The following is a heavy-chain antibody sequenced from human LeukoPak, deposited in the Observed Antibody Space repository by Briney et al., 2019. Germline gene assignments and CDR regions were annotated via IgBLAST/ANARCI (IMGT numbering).Heavy chain of an antibody. CDR2: ISAYNGNT. V-gene: IGHV1-18*01. CDR1: GYTFTSYG. CDR3: ATEATQAGY. J-gene: IGHJ4*02. Sequence: ASVKVSCKASGYTFTSYGISWVRQAPGQGLEWMGWISAYNGNTNYTQKLQGRVTMTEDTSTDTAYMELSSLRSEDTAVYYCATEATQAGYWGQGTLVTVSS. D-gene: IGHD5-12*01.